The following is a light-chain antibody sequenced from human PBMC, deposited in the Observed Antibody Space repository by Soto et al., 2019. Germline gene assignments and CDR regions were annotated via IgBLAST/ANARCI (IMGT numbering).Light chain of an antibody. J-gene: IGKJ1*01. V-gene: IGKV3-20*01. Sequence: TQSPSSLSASLGDRVTITCRASQSISSYLAWYQQKPGQAPRLLIYGASSRATGIPDRFSGSGSGTDFTLTISRLEPEDFAVYYCQQYGSSPWTFGQGTKVDIK. CDR3: QQYGSSPWT. CDR2: GAS. CDR1: QSISSY.